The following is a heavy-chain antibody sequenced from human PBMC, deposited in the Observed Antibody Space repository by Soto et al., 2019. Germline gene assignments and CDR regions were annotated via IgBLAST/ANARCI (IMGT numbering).Heavy chain of an antibody. CDR1: GYTLTSYG. D-gene: IGHD2-2*01. V-gene: IGHV1-18*01. J-gene: IGHJ3*02. Sequence: ASVTVSCKDSGYTLTSYGISWVRQANGQGLEWMGWISAYNGNTNYAQKLQGRVTMTTDTSTRTACMQLRRLRSDYSDVYYCARERQDSDLSAAAILAFDIWGQGTMVTVSS. CDR2: ISAYNGNT. CDR3: ARERQDSDLSAAAILAFDI.